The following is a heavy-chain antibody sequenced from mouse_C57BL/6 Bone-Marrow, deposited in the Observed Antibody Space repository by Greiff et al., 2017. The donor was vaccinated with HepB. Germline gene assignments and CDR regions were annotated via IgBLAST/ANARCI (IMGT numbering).Heavy chain of an antibody. CDR2: IGPGSGST. CDR3: ARREARDDGYYLDY. D-gene: IGHD2-3*01. J-gene: IGHJ2*01. V-gene: IGHV1-77*01. Sequence: VQLQESGAELVKPGASVKISYKASGYTFTDYYINWVKQRPGQGLEWIGKIGPGSGSTYYNEKFKGKATLTADTSASTAYMQLSSLTSEDSAVYFCARREARDDGYYLDYWGQGTTLTVSS. CDR1: GYTFTDYY.